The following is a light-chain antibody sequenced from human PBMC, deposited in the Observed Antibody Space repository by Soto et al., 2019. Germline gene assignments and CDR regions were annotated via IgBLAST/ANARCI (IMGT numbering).Light chain of an antibody. CDR3: QQYESTPPT. CDR1: QSVLYSSNNKNY. Sequence: DIVMTQSPDSLAVSLGERATINCKSSQSVLYSSNNKNYLAWYQQRPGQPPKLLIDWASNRESGVPDRCSGSGSGTDFPLTITSLQEEDVAVYYCQQYESTPPTLGQGTKLEIK. CDR2: WAS. V-gene: IGKV4-1*01. J-gene: IGKJ2*01.